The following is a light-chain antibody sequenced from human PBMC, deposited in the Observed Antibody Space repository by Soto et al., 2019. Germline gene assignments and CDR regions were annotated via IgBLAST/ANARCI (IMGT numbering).Light chain of an antibody. V-gene: IGLV1-40*01. CDR3: QSYDSSLSNRV. CDR2: GNT. CDR1: SSNIGAGYD. Sequence: QSVLTQPPSVSGAPGQRVTISCTGSSSNIGAGYDVHWYQHLPGTAPKLLIYGNTNRPSGVPDRFSGSKSGTSASLAITGLQAEDEADYYCQSYDSSLSNRVFGGGTKLTVL. J-gene: IGLJ3*02.